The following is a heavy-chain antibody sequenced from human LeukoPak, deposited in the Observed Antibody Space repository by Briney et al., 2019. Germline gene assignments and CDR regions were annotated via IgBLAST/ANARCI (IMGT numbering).Heavy chain of an antibody. D-gene: IGHD3-9*01. Sequence: SETLSLTCTVSGGSISSSSYYWGWIRQPPGKGLEWIGSIYYSGSTYYNPSLKSRVTISVDTSKNQFSLKLSSVTAADTAVYYCARGDVLRYSDWLDDAFDIWGQGTMVTVSS. CDR3: ARGDVLRYSDWLDDAFDI. CDR1: GGSISSSSYY. CDR2: IYYSGST. J-gene: IGHJ3*02. V-gene: IGHV4-39*01.